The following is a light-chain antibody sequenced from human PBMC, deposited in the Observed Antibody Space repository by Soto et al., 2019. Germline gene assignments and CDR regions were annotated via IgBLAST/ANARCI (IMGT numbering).Light chain of an antibody. CDR3: QQYNNWPSWT. Sequence: VMTQSPAALSLSPGDRASLSCRATQSVSRNLAWYQQKPGQAPRLLIYGASTRATGIPARFSGSGSGTEFSLTISSLQSEDVAVYYCQQYNNWPSWTLGQGTKVDIK. V-gene: IGKV3-15*01. CDR1: QSVSRN. J-gene: IGKJ1*01. CDR2: GAS.